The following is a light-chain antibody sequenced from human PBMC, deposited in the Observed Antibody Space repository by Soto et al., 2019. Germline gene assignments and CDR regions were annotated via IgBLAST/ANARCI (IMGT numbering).Light chain of an antibody. J-gene: IGKJ1*01. CDR3: QHYNSYSEA. CDR2: KAS. CDR1: QTISSW. Sequence: GDRVTITCRASQTISSWLAWYQQPPGKAPKLLIYKASTLKSGVPSRCSAIGSGTEFTLTISSLQPDDVATYYCQHYNSYSEAFGQGTKVDIK. V-gene: IGKV1-5*03.